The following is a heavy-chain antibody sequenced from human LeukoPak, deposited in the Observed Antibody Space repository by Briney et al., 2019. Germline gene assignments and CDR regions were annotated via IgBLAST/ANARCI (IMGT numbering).Heavy chain of an antibody. CDR3: ARDHNYAFDN. Sequence: GGSLRLSCAASGFIFSDYSMNWVRQAPGKGLEWISYVGISSGNTKYADSVKGRFTISGDSAKNPVYLQMNNLRVEDTALYYCARDHNYAFDNWGQGTLVTVSS. CDR2: VGISSGNT. D-gene: IGHD4-11*01. CDR1: GFIFSDYS. J-gene: IGHJ4*02. V-gene: IGHV3-48*04.